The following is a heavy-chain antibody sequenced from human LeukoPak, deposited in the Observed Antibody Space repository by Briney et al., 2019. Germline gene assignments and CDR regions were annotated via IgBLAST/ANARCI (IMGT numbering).Heavy chain of an antibody. CDR1: GFTVSSNY. CDR2: IYSGGST. Sequence: GGSLRLSCAASGFTVSSNYMSWVRQAPGKGLEWVSVIYSGGSTYYADSVKGRFTISRDNSKNTLYLQMNSLRAEDTAMYYCARVNGYCSSTSCSDYFDYWGQGTLVTVSS. V-gene: IGHV3-66*02. D-gene: IGHD2-2*01. CDR3: ARVNGYCSSTSCSDYFDY. J-gene: IGHJ4*02.